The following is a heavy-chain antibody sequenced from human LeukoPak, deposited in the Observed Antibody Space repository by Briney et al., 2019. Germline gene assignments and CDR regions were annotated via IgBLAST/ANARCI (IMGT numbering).Heavy chain of an antibody. CDR3: ARGKADYGPYFDY. Sequence: SETLSLTCAVYGGSFSGYYWSWIRQPPGKWLEWIGEINRSGSTNYNPSLKSRVTISVDTSKNQFSLKLSSVTAADTAVYYCARGKADYGPYFDYWGQGTLVTVSS. CDR1: GGSFSGYY. CDR2: INRSGST. V-gene: IGHV4-34*01. J-gene: IGHJ4*02. D-gene: IGHD4-17*01.